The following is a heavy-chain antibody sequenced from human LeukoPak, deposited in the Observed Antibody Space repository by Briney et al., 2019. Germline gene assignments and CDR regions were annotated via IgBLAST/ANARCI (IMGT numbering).Heavy chain of an antibody. D-gene: IGHD2-2*01. CDR1: GYTFTSYG. J-gene: IGHJ5*02. CDR2: ISAYNGNT. V-gene: IGHV1-18*01. Sequence: ASVKVSCKAPGYTFTSYGISWVRQAPGQGLEWMGWISAYNGNTNYAQKLQGRVTMTTDTSTSTAYMELRSLRSDDTAAYYCARDSIVVVPAAIGFDPWGQGTLVTVSS. CDR3: ARDSIVVVPAAIGFDP.